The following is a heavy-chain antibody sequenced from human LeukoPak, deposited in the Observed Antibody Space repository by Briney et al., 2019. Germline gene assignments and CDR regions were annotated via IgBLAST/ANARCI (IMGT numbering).Heavy chain of an antibody. CDR3: ARVRRYYGSGSYYNWFDP. D-gene: IGHD3-10*01. J-gene: IGHJ5*02. CDR2: INPSSGGT. CDR1: GYTFTGYY. Sequence: GASVKVSCKASGYTFTGYYMHWVRQAPGQGLECMGWINPSSGGTNYAQKFQGRVTMTRDTSISTAYMELSRLRSDDTAVYYCARVRRYYGSGSYYNWFDPWGQGTLVTVSS. V-gene: IGHV1-2*02.